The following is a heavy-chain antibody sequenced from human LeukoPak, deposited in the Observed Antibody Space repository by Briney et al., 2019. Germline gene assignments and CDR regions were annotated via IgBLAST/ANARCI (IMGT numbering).Heavy chain of an antibody. J-gene: IGHJ4*02. D-gene: IGHD3-3*01. V-gene: IGHV3-23*01. CDR3: GKGGPRGDQKPPGREW. CDR1: GFTFSNQW. Sequence: GGSLRLSCAVSGFTFSNQWMSWVRQAPGKGLEWVSGISNSGGSAYYADSVKGGFIISRDNSKSTLYLQMNSLRADDTAVYYWGKGGPRGDQKPPGREWGGQGALVTVS. CDR2: ISNSGGSA.